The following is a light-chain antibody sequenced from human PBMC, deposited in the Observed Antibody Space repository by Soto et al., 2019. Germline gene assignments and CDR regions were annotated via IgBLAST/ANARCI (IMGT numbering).Light chain of an antibody. J-gene: IGLJ1*01. CDR2: DNS. V-gene: IGLV1-40*01. Sequence: QSVLTQPPSVSGAPGQRVTISCTGSSSNIGAGYDVHWYQHLPGTAPKRLIYDNSNRPSGVPDRFSGSKSGTSASLAITGLQAEDEADYYCQSYDSSLSAPYVFGTGAKVTVL. CDR3: QSYDSSLSAPYV. CDR1: SSNIGAGYD.